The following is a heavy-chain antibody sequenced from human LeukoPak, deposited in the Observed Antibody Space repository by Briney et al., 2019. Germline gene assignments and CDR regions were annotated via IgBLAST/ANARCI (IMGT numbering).Heavy chain of an antibody. D-gene: IGHD3-16*01. V-gene: IGHV1-69*13. Sequence: ASVKVSCKASGGTFSSYAISWVRQAPGQGLEWMGGIIPIFGTANYAQKFQGRVTITADESTSTAYMELSSLRSEDTAVYYCAKDRVGDYYYYYMDVWGKGTTVTVSS. CDR1: GGTFSSYA. CDR2: IIPIFGTA. CDR3: AKDRVGDYYYYYMDV. J-gene: IGHJ6*03.